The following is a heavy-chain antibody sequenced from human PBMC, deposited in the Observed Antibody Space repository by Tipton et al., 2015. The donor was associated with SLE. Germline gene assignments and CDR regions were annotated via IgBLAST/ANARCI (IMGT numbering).Heavy chain of an antibody. D-gene: IGHD3-3*01. Sequence: TLSLTCSVSGGSISSNYWIWIRQPPGKGLEWIGYISDGGGTNYNPSLKSRVTISVDPAKNEFSLKLTSVTAADTAVYYCARDSYDFWSGYTPSGTMDVWGKGTTVTVSS. J-gene: IGHJ6*03. V-gene: IGHV4-59*12. CDR1: GGSISSNY. CDR3: ARDSYDFWSGYTPSGTMDV. CDR2: ISDGGGT.